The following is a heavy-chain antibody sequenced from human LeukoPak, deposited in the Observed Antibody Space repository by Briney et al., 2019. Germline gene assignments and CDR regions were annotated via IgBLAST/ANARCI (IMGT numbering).Heavy chain of an antibody. CDR3: ARESNYYDSSVYYYGY. D-gene: IGHD3-22*01. Sequence: GASVKVSCKASGGTFSSYAISWVRQAPGQGLEWMGGIIPIFGTANYAQKFQGRVTITADESTSTAYMELSSLRSEDTAVYYCARESNYYDSSVYYYGYGGQGPLVTVSS. CDR2: IIPIFGTA. V-gene: IGHV1-69*13. CDR1: GGTFSSYA. J-gene: IGHJ4*02.